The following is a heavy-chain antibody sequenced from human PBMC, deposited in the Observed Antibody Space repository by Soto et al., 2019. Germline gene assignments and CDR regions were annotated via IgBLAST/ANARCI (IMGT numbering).Heavy chain of an antibody. V-gene: IGHV3-23*01. J-gene: IGHJ4*01. CDR1: GFSIGSSA. Sequence: EVQLLESGGGLVQPGGSLRLSCAASGFSIGSSAWSWVRQAPGQGLDWVSTIGGNGVTTFYADSAKGRFTISRDISRNTVLLQMSSLRAEDTALYYWAKSSRYCSGGGCFYYFDYWGQGTMVTVSS. D-gene: IGHD2-15*01. CDR2: IGGNGVTT. CDR3: AKSSRYCSGGGCFYYFDY.